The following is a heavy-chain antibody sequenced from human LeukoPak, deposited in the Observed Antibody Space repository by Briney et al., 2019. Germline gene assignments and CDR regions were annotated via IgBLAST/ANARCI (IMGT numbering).Heavy chain of an antibody. V-gene: IGHV3-7*01. D-gene: IGHD3-3*01. Sequence: PGGSLRLSYAASGFTFSNYWMSWVRQAPGKGLEWVASIKQDESEKYYVDSVKGRFAISRDNAKNSLYLQMTSLRAEDTAVYYCARWSGDLDYWGQGTLVTVSS. CDR1: GFTFSNYW. CDR3: ARWSGDLDY. CDR2: IKQDESEK. J-gene: IGHJ4*02.